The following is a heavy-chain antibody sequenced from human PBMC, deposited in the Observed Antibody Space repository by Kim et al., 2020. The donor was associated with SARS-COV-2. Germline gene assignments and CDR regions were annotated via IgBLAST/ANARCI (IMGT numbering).Heavy chain of an antibody. J-gene: IGHJ5*02. Sequence: SETLSLTCTVSGGSISSSSYYWGWIRQPPGKGLEWIGSIYYSGSTYYNPSLKSRVTISVDTSKNQFSLKLSSVTAADTAVYYCARLKPPMVRGVINWFDP. CDR1: GGSISSSSYY. CDR2: IYYSGST. CDR3: ARLKPPMVRGVINWFDP. D-gene: IGHD3-10*01. V-gene: IGHV4-39*01.